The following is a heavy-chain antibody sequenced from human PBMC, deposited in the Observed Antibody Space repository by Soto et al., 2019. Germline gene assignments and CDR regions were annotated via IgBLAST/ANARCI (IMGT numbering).Heavy chain of an antibody. Sequence: SVKVSCKATGGTFSSYALSWVRQAPGQGLEWMGGIIPIFGTAHYAQKFQGRVTITAGEFTSTVYMKLRTLRSEDTAVYYCAIDCGDRNFYYYGMDVWGQGTTVTVSS. D-gene: IGHD2-21*02. CDR2: IIPIFGTA. J-gene: IGHJ6*01. CDR1: GGTFSSYA. V-gene: IGHV1-69*13. CDR3: AIDCGDRNFYYYGMDV.